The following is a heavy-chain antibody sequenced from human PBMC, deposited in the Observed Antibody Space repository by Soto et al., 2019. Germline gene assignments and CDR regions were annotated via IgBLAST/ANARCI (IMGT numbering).Heavy chain of an antibody. Sequence: GGSLRLSCAASGFTFSSYGMHWVRQAPGKGLEWVAVIWYDGSNKYYADSVKGRFTISRDNSKNTLYLQMNSLRAEDTAVYYCARDTSYYDSSGYYRYWGQGTLVTVSS. CDR3: ARDTSYYDSSGYYRY. CDR1: GFTFSSYG. J-gene: IGHJ4*02. V-gene: IGHV3-33*01. CDR2: IWYDGSNK. D-gene: IGHD3-22*01.